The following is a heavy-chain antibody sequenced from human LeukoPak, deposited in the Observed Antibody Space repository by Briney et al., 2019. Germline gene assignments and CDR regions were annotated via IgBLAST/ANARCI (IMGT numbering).Heavy chain of an antibody. CDR3: ARDGTAAGLYFDL. J-gene: IGHJ4*01. D-gene: IGHD6-13*01. V-gene: IGHV3-7*01. CDR2: IRQDGGEK. CDR1: GFTFTDYW. Sequence: PGGSLRLSCAVSGFTFTDYWMNWVRQAPGKGLEWVASIRQDGGEKSYVGSVKGRFTISRDNTKSSLYLQINSLRAEDTAVYYCARDGTAAGLYFDLWGQGTLVTVSS.